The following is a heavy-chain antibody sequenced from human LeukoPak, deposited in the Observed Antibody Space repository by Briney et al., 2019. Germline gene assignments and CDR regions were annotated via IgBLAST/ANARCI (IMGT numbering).Heavy chain of an antibody. CDR3: ATLSYCSSTSCSDY. Sequence: PGRSLRLSCAASGFTFSSYGMHWVRQAPGKGLEWVAVISYDGSNKYYADSVKGRFTISRDNSKNTLYLQMNSLRAEDTAVYYCATLSYCSSTSCSDYWGQGTLVTVSS. V-gene: IGHV3-30*03. J-gene: IGHJ4*02. CDR2: ISYDGSNK. D-gene: IGHD2-2*01. CDR1: GFTFSSYG.